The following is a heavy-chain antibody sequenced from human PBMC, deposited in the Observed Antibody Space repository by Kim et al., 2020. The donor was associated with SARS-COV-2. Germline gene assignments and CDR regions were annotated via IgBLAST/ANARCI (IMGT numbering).Heavy chain of an antibody. CDR1: GGTFSSYT. D-gene: IGHD6-19*01. CDR2: IIPILGIA. V-gene: IGHV1-69*02. J-gene: IGHJ5*02. Sequence: SVKVSCKASGGTFSSYTISWVRQAPGQGLEWMGRIIPILGIANYAQKFQGRVTITADKSTSTAYMELSSLRSEDTAVYYCARGLAARDGWFDPWGQGTLVTVSS. CDR3: ARGLAARDGWFDP.